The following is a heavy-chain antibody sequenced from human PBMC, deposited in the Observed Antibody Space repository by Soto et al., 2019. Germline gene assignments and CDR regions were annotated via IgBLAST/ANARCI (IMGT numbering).Heavy chain of an antibody. J-gene: IGHJ4*02. CDR1: GGSISSYY. CDR3: AGQIAAAGHGMYYFDY. D-gene: IGHD6-13*01. Sequence: SETLSLTCTVSGGSISSYYWSWIRQPPGKGLEWIGYIYYSGSTNYNPSLKSRVTISVDTSKNQFSLKLSSVTAADTAVYYCAGQIAAAGHGMYYFDYWGQGTLVTVSS. V-gene: IGHV4-59*01. CDR2: IYYSGST.